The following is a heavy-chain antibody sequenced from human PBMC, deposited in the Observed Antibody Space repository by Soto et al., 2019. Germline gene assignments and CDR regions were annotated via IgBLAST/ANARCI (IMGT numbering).Heavy chain of an antibody. CDR2: INLSGGT. CDR1: GGPFSGYY. J-gene: IGHJ4*02. Sequence: PSETLSLTCGVYGGPFSGYYWSWIRQSPGKGLEWIGEINLSGGTNHNPALKSRVSMSVDTSKNQFSLKLSSVTAADTAIYYCTRGRRATGVGYWGQGSLVTVSS. CDR3: TRGRRATGVGY. D-gene: IGHD5-12*01. V-gene: IGHV4-34*01.